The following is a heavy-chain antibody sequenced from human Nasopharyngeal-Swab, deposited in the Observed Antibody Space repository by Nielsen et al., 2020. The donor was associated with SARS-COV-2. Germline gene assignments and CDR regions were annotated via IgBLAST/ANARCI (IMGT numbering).Heavy chain of an antibody. CDR3: ARGGERFGELLDY. Sequence: SVKVSCKASGFTFTSSAMQWVRQARGQRLEWIGWIVVGSGNTNYAQKFQERVTMTTDTSTSTAYMELRSLRSDDTAVYYCARGGERFGELLDYWGQGTLVTVSS. CDR2: IVVGSGNT. CDR1: GFTFTSSA. D-gene: IGHD3-10*01. J-gene: IGHJ4*02. V-gene: IGHV1-58*02.